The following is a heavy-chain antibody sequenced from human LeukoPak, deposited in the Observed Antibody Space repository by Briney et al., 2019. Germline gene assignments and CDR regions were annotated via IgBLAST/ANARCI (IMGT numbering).Heavy chain of an antibody. CDR2: IYYSGST. CDR1: GFTFSNAW. CDR3: ARSHSSGYNWFDP. D-gene: IGHD3-22*01. V-gene: IGHV4-59*01. Sequence: GSLRLSCAASGFTFSNAWMSWMRQPPGKGLEWIGYIYYSGSTNYNPSLKSRVTISVDTSKNQLSLKLSSVTAADTAVYYCARSHSSGYNWFDPWGQGTLVTVSS. J-gene: IGHJ5*02.